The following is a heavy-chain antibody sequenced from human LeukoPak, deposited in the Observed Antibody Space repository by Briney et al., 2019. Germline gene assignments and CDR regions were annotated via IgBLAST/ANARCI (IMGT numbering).Heavy chain of an antibody. D-gene: IGHD3/OR15-3a*01. Sequence: SETLSLTCTVSGDSMSYSYWSWIRQSPGKGLEWIAFVHYTGTTHYNPSLRSRVTISMDTSRNQYSLRMTSVTAEDTAVYYCARQGGAFGPLDYWSQGTLVTVSS. CDR3: ARQGGAFGPLDY. CDR1: GDSMSYSY. V-gene: IGHV4-59*08. J-gene: IGHJ4*02. CDR2: VHYTGTT.